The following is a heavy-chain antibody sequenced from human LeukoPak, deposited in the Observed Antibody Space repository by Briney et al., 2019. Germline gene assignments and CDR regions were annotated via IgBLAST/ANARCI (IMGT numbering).Heavy chain of an antibody. CDR3: ARARRGYSSSWYYFDY. D-gene: IGHD6-13*01. V-gene: IGHV1-8*02. CDR2: MNPNSGNT. CDR1: GGTSSSYA. J-gene: IGHJ4*02. Sequence: ASVKVSCKASGGTSSSYAINWVRQATGQGLEWMGWMNPNSGNTGYAQKFQGRVTMTRNTSISTAYMELSSLRSEDTAVYYCARARRGYSSSWYYFDYWGQGTLVTVSS.